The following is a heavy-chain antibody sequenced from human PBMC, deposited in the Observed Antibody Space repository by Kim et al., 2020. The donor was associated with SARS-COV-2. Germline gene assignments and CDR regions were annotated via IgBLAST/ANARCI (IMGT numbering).Heavy chain of an antibody. CDR3: TRWDYDSSGYYYGFDY. Sequence: VKGRFTISRDDSKSIAYLQMNSLKTEDTAVYYCTRWDYDSSGYYYGFDYWGQGTLVTVSS. V-gene: IGHV3-49*02. D-gene: IGHD3-22*01. J-gene: IGHJ4*02.